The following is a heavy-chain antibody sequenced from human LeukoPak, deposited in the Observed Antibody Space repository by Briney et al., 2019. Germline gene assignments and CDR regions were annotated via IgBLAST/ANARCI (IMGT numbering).Heavy chain of an antibody. V-gene: IGHV3-66*04. Sequence: PGGSLRLSCAVSGFTVSSNYVNWVRQAPGKGLEWVSLIYSGGDTFYADSVKGRFTISRDTSKNTLLLQMNSLRAEDTAVYYCASQLYGGTHLPLAYWGQGTLVTVSS. CDR1: GFTVSSNY. J-gene: IGHJ4*02. CDR3: ASQLYGGTHLPLAY. D-gene: IGHD4-23*01. CDR2: IYSGGDT.